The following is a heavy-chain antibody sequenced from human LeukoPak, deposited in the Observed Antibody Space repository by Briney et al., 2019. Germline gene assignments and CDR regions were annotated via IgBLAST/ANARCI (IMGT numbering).Heavy chain of an antibody. D-gene: IGHD3-16*02. J-gene: IGHJ4*02. Sequence: GGSLRLSCEASGFTFSSYDMSWVRQAPGKGLEWVSSISTSGGSTFYADAVKGRFTISRDNTKNTLDLQMNSLGAEDTAVYYCAKDENYVWGSYRFGNWGQGTLVTVSS. CDR1: GFTFSSYD. CDR2: ISTSGGST. V-gene: IGHV3-23*01. CDR3: AKDENYVWGSYRFGN.